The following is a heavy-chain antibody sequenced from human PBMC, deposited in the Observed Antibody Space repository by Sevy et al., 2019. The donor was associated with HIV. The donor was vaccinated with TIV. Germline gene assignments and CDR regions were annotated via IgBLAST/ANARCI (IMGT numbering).Heavy chain of an antibody. CDR3: AKGAAVGEDYFDY. CDR2: IKQDGSEK. J-gene: IGHJ4*02. D-gene: IGHD6-19*01. Sequence: GGSPRLSCAASGFTFSRYWMNWVRQAPGKGLEWVAKIKQDGSEKYYVDSVKGRFTISRDNAKNSLYLQMNSLRAEDTAVYYCAKGAAVGEDYFDYWGQGTLVTVSS. V-gene: IGHV3-7*01. CDR1: GFTFSRYW.